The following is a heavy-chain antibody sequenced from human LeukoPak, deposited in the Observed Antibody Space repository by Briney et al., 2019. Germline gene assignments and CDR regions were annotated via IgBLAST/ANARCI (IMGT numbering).Heavy chain of an antibody. D-gene: IGHD4/OR15-4a*01. J-gene: IGHJ4*02. CDR2: IRSSGSTI. Sequence: GGSLRLSCAASGFAFSSYEMIWVRQAPGKGLEWVSYIRSSGSTIYYADSVKGRFTISRDNAKNSLYLQMNSLRAEDTAVYYCARVFGAGYSDYWGQGTLVTVSS. V-gene: IGHV3-48*03. CDR3: ARVFGAGYSDY. CDR1: GFAFSSYE.